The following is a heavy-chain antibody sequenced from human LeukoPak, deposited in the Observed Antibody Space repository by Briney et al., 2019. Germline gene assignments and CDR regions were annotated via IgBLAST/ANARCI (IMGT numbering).Heavy chain of an antibody. J-gene: IGHJ4*02. D-gene: IGHD3-3*01. Sequence: GGSLRLSCAASGFTFNALTWVRQAPGKGLEWVSAISGSGGSTYYADSVKGRFTISRDNSKNTLYLQMNSLRAEDTAVYYCAKDLLDYDFWSGYPYFDYWGQGTLVTVSS. CDR1: GFTFNA. CDR3: AKDLLDYDFWSGYPYFDY. V-gene: IGHV3-23*01. CDR2: ISGSGGST.